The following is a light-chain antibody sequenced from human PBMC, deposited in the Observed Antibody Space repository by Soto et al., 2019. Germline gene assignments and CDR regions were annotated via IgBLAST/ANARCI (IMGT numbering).Light chain of an antibody. CDR3: HYYYPGRDT. Sequence: EMVWTQSPGNMSLSPGESAILSCRAIQTVPNNYLAWYQQRPGQAPRLLIYGASGRATGIPDRLSGSGSGTVCSLTISRLEEEEVSVYFCHYYYPGRDTFGQGPRL. J-gene: IGKJ5*01. CDR1: QTVPNNY. CDR2: GAS. V-gene: IGKV3-20*01.